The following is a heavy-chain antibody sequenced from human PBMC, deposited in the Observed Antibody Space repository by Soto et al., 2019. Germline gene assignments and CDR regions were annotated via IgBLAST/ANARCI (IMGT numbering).Heavy chain of an antibody. V-gene: IGHV4-34*01. Sequence: SETLSLTCAVYGGSFSGYYWSWIRQPPGKGLEWIGEINHSGSTNYNPSLKSRVTISVDTSKNQFSLKLSSVTAADTAVYYCARGRLINWFEPWGQGILVTV. CDR3: ARGRLINWFEP. J-gene: IGHJ5*02. CDR1: GGSFSGYY. CDR2: INHSGST.